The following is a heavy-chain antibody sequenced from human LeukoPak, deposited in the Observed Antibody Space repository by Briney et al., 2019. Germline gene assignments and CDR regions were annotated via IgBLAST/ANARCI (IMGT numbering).Heavy chain of an antibody. D-gene: IGHD5-12*01. J-gene: IGHJ3*02. CDR1: GGTFSSYA. Sequence: SVKVSCKASGGTFSSYAISWVRQAPGQGLEWMGRIIPIFGTANYAQKFQGRVTITTDESTSTAYMELSSLRSEDTAVYYCARRGYSGYDKNGGAFDIWGQGTVVTVSS. CDR3: ARRGYSGYDKNGGAFDI. CDR2: IIPIFGTA. V-gene: IGHV1-69*05.